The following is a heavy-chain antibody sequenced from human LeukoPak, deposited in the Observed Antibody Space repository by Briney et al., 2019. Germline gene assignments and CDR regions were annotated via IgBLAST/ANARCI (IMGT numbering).Heavy chain of an antibody. Sequence: PGGSLRLSCAASGITFSNACMTWVRQAPGKGLEWVSRINSDGSSTSFADSVKGRFAISRDNAKNTLYLQMNSLRAEDTAVYYCARAISHSNYGVDVWGQGTTVTVSS. D-gene: IGHD6-13*01. CDR3: ARAISHSNYGVDV. CDR1: GITFSNAC. J-gene: IGHJ6*02. V-gene: IGHV3-74*01. CDR2: INSDGSST.